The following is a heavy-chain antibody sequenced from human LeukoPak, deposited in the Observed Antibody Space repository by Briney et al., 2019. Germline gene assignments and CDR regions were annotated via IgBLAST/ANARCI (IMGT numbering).Heavy chain of an antibody. CDR2: ISGSGDTT. CDR3: AELGITMIGGV. V-gene: IGHV3-23*01. J-gene: IGHJ6*04. D-gene: IGHD3-10*02. Sequence: GGSLRLSCAASGFTFSNYAMRWVRQAPGKGLEWVSGISGSGDTTYYADSVKGRFTISRDNAKNSLYLQMNSLRAEDTAVCYCAELGITMIGGVWGKGTTVTISS. CDR1: GFTFSNYA.